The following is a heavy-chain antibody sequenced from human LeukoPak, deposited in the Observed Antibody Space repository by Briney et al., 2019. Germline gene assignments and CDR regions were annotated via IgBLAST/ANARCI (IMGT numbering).Heavy chain of an antibody. J-gene: IGHJ5*02. D-gene: IGHD6-19*01. CDR1: GVSFSGYY. V-gene: IGHV4-34*01. CDR2: INHSGST. Sequence: PSETLSLTCAVYGVSFSGYYWSWIRQPPGKGLEWIGEINHSGSTNYNPSLKSRVTISVDTSKNQFSLKLSSVTAADTAVYYCARVGKQWLVLRGWFDPWGQGTLVTVSS. CDR3: ARVGKQWLVLRGWFDP.